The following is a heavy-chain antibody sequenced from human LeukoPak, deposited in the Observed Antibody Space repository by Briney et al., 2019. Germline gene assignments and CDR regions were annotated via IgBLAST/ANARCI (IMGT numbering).Heavy chain of an antibody. D-gene: IGHD3/OR15-3a*01. V-gene: IGHV3-30*02. Sequence: GGSLRLSCTTSGFRFSSYAMHWVRQAPGKGLEWVAFIRYDGNQKYYANFVEGRFTISRDNSKNTVFLQMSSLRRNDTAVYYCAKDGDFWAGYYTGIDSWGQGTLITVSS. CDR3: AKDGDFWAGYYTGIDS. CDR1: GFRFSSYA. J-gene: IGHJ4*02. CDR2: IRYDGNQK.